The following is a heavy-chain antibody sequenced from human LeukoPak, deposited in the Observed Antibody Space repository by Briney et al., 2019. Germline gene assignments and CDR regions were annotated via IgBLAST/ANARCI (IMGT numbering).Heavy chain of an antibody. CDR3: AKDEINAAAAGILDY. D-gene: IGHD6-13*01. V-gene: IGHV3-23*01. Sequence: SGGSLRPSCAASEFTFSSYAMSWVRQAPGPELDWVSAISGSGGSTYYAVSVKGRFTISRDNCKKALYLQMNSLRAEDTAVYYCAKDEINAAAAGILDYWGQGTLVTVSS. CDR1: EFTFSSYA. J-gene: IGHJ4*02. CDR2: ISGSGGST.